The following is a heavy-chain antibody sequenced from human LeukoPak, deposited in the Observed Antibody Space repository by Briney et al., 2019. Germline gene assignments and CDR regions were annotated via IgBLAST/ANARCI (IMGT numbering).Heavy chain of an antibody. Sequence: GGSLRLSCAVSGFTFATSWMSWVRQAPGKGLEWVGRIKTKTDGGTTDYAAPVKGRFTITRDDSKNTLYLQMNSLKTEDTAVYCCGTGSAFDFWGGGTTVTVSS. D-gene: IGHD1-14*01. CDR2: IKTKTDGGTT. CDR1: GFTFATSW. V-gene: IGHV3-15*01. CDR3: GTGSAFDF. J-gene: IGHJ3*01.